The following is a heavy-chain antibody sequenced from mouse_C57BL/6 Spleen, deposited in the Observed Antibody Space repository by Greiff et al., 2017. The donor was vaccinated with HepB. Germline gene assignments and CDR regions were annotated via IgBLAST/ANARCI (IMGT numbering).Heavy chain of an antibody. Sequence: EVKLQESGGGLVQPGGSMKLSCVASGFTFSNYWMNWVRQSPAKGLEWVAQIRMKSDNNATHYAESVKVRFTISMDDSKISIYLQMNNFRAEDTGIYYCTGTVFDYWGQGTTLTVSS. CDR1: GFTFSNYW. V-gene: IGHV6-3*01. D-gene: IGHD1-1*01. CDR2: IRMKSDNNAT. J-gene: IGHJ2*01. CDR3: TGTVFDY.